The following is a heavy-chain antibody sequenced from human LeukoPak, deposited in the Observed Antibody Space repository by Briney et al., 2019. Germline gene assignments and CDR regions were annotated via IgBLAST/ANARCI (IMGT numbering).Heavy chain of an antibody. CDR2: INPNSGGT. V-gene: IGHV1-2*02. D-gene: IGHD4-11*01. CDR3: ASSLVTVTTGLDY. CDR1: GYTFTGYY. J-gene: IGHJ4*02. Sequence: ASVNVSCKASGYTFTGYYMHRVRQAPGQGLEWMGWINPNSGGTNYAQKFQGRVTMTRDTSISTAYMELSRLRSDDTAVYYCASSLVTVTTGLDYWGQGTLVTVSS.